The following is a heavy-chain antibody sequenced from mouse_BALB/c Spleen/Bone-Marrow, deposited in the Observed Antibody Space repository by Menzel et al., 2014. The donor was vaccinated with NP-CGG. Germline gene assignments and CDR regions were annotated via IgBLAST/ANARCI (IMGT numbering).Heavy chain of an antibody. Sequence: QVQLKESGAELMKPGASVKISCKATGYTFSSYWIEWVKQRPGHGLEWIGEILPGSGGTNYNEKFKGKATFTADTSSNTAYMQLSSLTSEDSAVYYCARRGYAGAYWGQGTLVTVSA. CDR1: GYTFSSYW. J-gene: IGHJ3*01. D-gene: IGHD2-14*01. CDR2: ILPGSGGT. CDR3: ARRGYAGAY. V-gene: IGHV1-9*01.